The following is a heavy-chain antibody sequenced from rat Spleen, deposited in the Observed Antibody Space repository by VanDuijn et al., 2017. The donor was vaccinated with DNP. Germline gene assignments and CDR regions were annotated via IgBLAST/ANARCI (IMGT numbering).Heavy chain of an antibody. CDR3: TTDFERGY. CDR1: GIIFSDCD. Sequence: EVQLVESGGGLVQPGRSMKLSCVASGIIFSDCDMAWVRQAPKKGLEWVATILYDGSSTYYRDSVRGRFTISRDYARSTLYLQMDSLRSEDTATFYCTTDFERGYWGQGVMVTVSS. V-gene: IGHV5S10*01. J-gene: IGHJ2*01. CDR2: ILYDGSST. D-gene: IGHD1-11*01.